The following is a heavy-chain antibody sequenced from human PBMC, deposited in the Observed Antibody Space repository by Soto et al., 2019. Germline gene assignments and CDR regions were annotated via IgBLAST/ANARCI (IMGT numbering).Heavy chain of an antibody. CDR2: IWYDGSNK. D-gene: IGHD3-3*01. CDR3: ARDNDFWSGYPPYYYGMDV. CDR1: GFTLSSYG. Sequence: QVQLVESGGGVVQPGRSLRLSCAASGFTLSSYGMHWVRQAPGKGLEWVAVIWYDGSNKYYADSVKGRFTISRDNSKNTLYLQMNSLRAEDTAVYSCARDNDFWSGYPPYYYGMDVWGQGTTVTVSS. J-gene: IGHJ6*02. V-gene: IGHV3-33*01.